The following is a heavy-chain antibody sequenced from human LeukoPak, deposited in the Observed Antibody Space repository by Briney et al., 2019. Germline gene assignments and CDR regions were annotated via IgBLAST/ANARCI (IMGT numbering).Heavy chain of an antibody. V-gene: IGHV3-7*01. J-gene: IGHJ4*02. D-gene: IGHD6-13*01. CDR3: ARAGGTSWADY. CDR2: VKQDGTEK. Sequence: GGSLRLSCGAAGFTFRDYWMTWVRQAPGKGLEWVANVKQDGTEKFYVDSVKGRFTISRDNGKNSLYLQMNSLRVEDPAIYYCARAGGTSWADYWGQGTLVTVSS. CDR1: GFTFRDYW.